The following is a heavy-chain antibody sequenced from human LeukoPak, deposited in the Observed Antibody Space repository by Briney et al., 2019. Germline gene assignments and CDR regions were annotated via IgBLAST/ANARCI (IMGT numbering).Heavy chain of an antibody. Sequence: GGSLRLSCAASGFTFSSYAMSWVRQAPGKGLEWVSYISSSSSIIYYADSVRGRFTISRDNAKHSLYLQMNSLRAEDTAVYYCARGGSSTSCYTDWGQGTLVTVSS. CDR1: GFTFSSYA. CDR3: ARGGSSTSCYTD. V-gene: IGHV3-48*01. J-gene: IGHJ4*02. D-gene: IGHD2-2*01. CDR2: ISSSSSII.